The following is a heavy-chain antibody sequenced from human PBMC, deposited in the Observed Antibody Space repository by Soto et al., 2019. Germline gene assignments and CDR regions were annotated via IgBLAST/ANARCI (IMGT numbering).Heavy chain of an antibody. V-gene: IGHV3-7*01. CDR3: AREHQTGSEVDV. D-gene: IGHD1-1*01. CDR2: IKQDGSEK. CDR1: GFTFTHYW. J-gene: IGHJ6*02. Sequence: GGSLRLSCVSSGFTFTHYWMSWVRQAPGKGLEWVANIKQDGSEKYYVDSVKGRFTISRDNAKNSLYLQMNSLRAEDTAVYYCAREHQTGSEVDVWGQGTTVTVSS.